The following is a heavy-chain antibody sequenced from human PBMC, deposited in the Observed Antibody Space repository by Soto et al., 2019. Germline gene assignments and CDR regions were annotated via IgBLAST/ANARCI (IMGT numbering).Heavy chain of an antibody. CDR1: GFTFSSYG. CDR2: ISYDGSNK. D-gene: IGHD3-22*01. CDR3: AKDVGTTPYYYDSSGYYDYYYYGMDV. V-gene: IGHV3-30*18. Sequence: QVQLVESGGGVVQPGRSLRLSCAASGFTFSSYGMHWVRQAPGKGLEWVAVISYDGSNKYYADSVKGRFTISRDNSKNTLYLQMNSLRAEDTAVHYCAKDVGTTPYYYDSSGYYDYYYYGMDVWGQGTTVTVSS. J-gene: IGHJ6*02.